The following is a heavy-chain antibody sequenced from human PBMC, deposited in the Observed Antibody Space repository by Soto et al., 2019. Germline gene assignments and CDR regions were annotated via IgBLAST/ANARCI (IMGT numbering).Heavy chain of an antibody. J-gene: IGHJ3*02. D-gene: IGHD6-19*01. CDR3: AKDRLRAGGLVPSTLDAFDI. V-gene: IGHV3-30*18. CDR1: GFTFSSYG. Sequence: QVQLVESGGGVVQPGRSLRLSCAASGFTFSSYGMHWVRQAPGKGLEWVAVISNDGTKKFYADSVKGRFIIFRDNSENTSYLQMFSLRIEDTAVYYCAKDRLRAGGLVPSTLDAFDIWGRGTMVTVSS. CDR2: ISNDGTKK.